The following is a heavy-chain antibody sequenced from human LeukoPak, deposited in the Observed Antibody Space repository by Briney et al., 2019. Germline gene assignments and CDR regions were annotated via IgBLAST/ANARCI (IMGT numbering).Heavy chain of an antibody. CDR3: ARERAAAWDY. CDR1: GFTFSSYS. CDR2: ISSSSSTI. V-gene: IGHV3-48*04. Sequence: GGSLRLSCAASGFTFSSYSMNWVRQAPGKGLEWVSYISSSSSTIYHADSVKGRFTISRDNAKNSLYLQMNSLRAEDTAVYYCARERAAAWDYWGQGTLVTVSS. J-gene: IGHJ4*02. D-gene: IGHD6-13*01.